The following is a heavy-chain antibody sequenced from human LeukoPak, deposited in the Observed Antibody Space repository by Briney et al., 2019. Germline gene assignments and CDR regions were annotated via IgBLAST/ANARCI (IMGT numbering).Heavy chain of an antibody. D-gene: IGHD1-26*01. CDR3: ARYGWELNFDY. Sequence: ASVKVSCKASGYTFTSYDINWVRQATGQGLEWMGWMNPHSGNTGYAQKFQGRVTITRNTSISTAYMELSSLRSEDTAVYYCARYGWELNFDYWGQGTLVTVSS. CDR1: GYTFTSYD. J-gene: IGHJ4*02. CDR2: MNPHSGNT. V-gene: IGHV1-8*03.